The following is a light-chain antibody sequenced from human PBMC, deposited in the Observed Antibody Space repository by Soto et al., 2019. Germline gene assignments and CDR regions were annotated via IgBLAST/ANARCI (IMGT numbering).Light chain of an antibody. CDR1: QSVSSY. CDR3: QQYTNTNNPWM. Sequence: VLTQSLATLSLSPGERATLSCRAIQSVSSYLAWYQQKPGQAPRLLIYGASSRTTGIPDRFSGSGSGTEFTLIISGLQPDDSATYYCQQYTNTNNPWMFGQGPKVDI. J-gene: IGKJ1*01. CDR2: GAS. V-gene: IGKV3D-15*01.